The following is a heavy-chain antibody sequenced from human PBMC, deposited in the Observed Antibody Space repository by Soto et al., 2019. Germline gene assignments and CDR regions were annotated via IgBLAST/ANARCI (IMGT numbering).Heavy chain of an antibody. V-gene: IGHV4-59*01. CDR1: GGSISSYY. D-gene: IGHD2-21*02. CDR2: IYYSGST. Sequence: PSETLSLTCTVSGGSISSYYWSWIRQPPGKGLEWIGYIYYSGSTNYNPSLKSRVTISVDTSKNQFPLKLSSATAADTAVYYCARARFCGGDCYSRDAFDIWGQGTMVTVSS. J-gene: IGHJ3*02. CDR3: ARARFCGGDCYSRDAFDI.